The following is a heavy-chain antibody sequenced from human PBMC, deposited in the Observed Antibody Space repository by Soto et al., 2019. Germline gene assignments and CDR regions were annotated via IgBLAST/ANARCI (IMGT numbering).Heavy chain of an antibody. J-gene: IGHJ6*02. V-gene: IGHV1-18*01. Sequence: ASVKVSCKSSDNTFTHYGINWVRQAPGQGLEWMGWISGYNGNTEYAQKFQDRVTMTADTSTRTAFMEVRSLTSDDTGVYFCAATGGNYCGLDVWGQGTTVTVSS. D-gene: IGHD2-8*02. CDR1: DNTFTHYG. CDR3: AATGGNYCGLDV. CDR2: ISGYNGNT.